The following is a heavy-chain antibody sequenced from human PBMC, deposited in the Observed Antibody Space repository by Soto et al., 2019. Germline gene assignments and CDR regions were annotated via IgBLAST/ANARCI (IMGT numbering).Heavy chain of an antibody. CDR1: GYTFTSYC. CDR3: ARAPGYSSSWYEVDY. D-gene: IGHD6-13*01. J-gene: IGHJ4*02. Sequence: EASVKVSCKASGYTFTSYCISWVRQAPGQGLEWMGWISAYNGNTNYAQKLQGRVTMTTDTSTSTAYMELRSLRSDDTAVYYCARAPGYSSSWYEVDYWGQGTLVTVSS. V-gene: IGHV1-18*04. CDR2: ISAYNGNT.